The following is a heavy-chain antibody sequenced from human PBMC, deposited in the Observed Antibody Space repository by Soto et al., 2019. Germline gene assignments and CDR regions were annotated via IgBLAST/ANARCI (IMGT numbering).Heavy chain of an antibody. Sequence: ASVKVSCKVSGYTLTELSMHWVRQAPGKGLEWMGGFDPEDGETIYAQKFQGRVTMTEDTSTDTAYMELSSLRSEDTAVYYCATDAGKTYYDSSGYYYASFDYWGQGTLVTV. V-gene: IGHV1-24*01. J-gene: IGHJ4*02. CDR2: FDPEDGET. D-gene: IGHD3-22*01. CDR1: GYTLTELS. CDR3: ATDAGKTYYDSSGYYYASFDY.